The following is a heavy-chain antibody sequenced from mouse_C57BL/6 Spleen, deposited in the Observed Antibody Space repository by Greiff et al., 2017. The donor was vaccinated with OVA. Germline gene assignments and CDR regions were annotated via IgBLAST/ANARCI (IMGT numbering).Heavy chain of an antibody. J-gene: IGHJ4*01. D-gene: IGHD1-1*01. CDR2: IWRGGST. CDR1: GFSLTSYG. V-gene: IGHV2-5*01. Sequence: VQLQESGPGLMQPSQSLSITCTVSGFSLTSYGVHWVRQSPGKGLEWLGVIWRGGSTDYNAAFMSRLSITKDNSKSQVFFKMNSLQADDTAIYYCASYYYGSSYVSMDYWGQGTSVTVSS. CDR3: ASYYYGSSYVSMDY.